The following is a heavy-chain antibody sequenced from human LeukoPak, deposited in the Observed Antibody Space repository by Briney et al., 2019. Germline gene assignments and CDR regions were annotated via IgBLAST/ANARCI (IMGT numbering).Heavy chain of an antibody. CDR2: IKEDGSEK. J-gene: IGHJ4*02. D-gene: IGHD2/OR15-2a*01. CDR3: ARRGSTDY. Sequence: GGSLRLSCAASGFSFSGYWMAWVRQAPGKGLEWVANIKEDGSEKYYADFVKGRFTISRDNAKNSLDLQMNSLRAEDTAVYYCARRGSTDYWGQGTLVTVSS. V-gene: IGHV3-7*03. CDR1: GFSFSGYW.